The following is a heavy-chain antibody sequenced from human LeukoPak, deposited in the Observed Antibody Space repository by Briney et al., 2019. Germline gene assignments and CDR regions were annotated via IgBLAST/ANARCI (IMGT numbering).Heavy chain of an antibody. CDR1: GYTFTSYG. D-gene: IGHD2-21*02. CDR3: ARSTPHIVVVTATAFDY. V-gene: IGHV1-18*01. CDR2: ISAYNGNT. J-gene: IGHJ4*02. Sequence: ASVKVSCKASGYTFTSYGISWVRQAPGQGLEWMGWISAYNGNTNYARKLQGRVTMTTDTSTSTAYMELRSLRSDDTAVYYCARSTPHIVVVTATAFDYWGQGTLVTVSS.